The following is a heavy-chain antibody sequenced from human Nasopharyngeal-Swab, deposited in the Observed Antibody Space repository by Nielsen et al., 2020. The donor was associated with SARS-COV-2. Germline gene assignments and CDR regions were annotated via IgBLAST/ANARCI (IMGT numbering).Heavy chain of an antibody. D-gene: IGHD1-26*01. CDR2: INSDGSST. CDR1: GFTFSSYW. CDR3: AKDRLIQGAILFDY. V-gene: IGHV3-74*01. J-gene: IGHJ4*02. Sequence: GESLKISCAASGFTFSSYWMHWVRQAPGKGLVWVSRINSDGSSTSYADSVKGRFTISRDNAKNTLYLQMNSLRAEDTAVYYCAKDRLIQGAILFDYWGQGTLVTVSS.